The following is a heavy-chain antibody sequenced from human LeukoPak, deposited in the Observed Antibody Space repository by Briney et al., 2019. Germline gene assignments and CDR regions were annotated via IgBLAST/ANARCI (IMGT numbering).Heavy chain of an antibody. J-gene: IGHJ4*02. D-gene: IGHD3-22*01. CDR2: INPSGGST. CDR1: GYTFTSYH. CDR3: AGGSGDYSPDY. V-gene: IGHV1-46*01. Sequence: ASVKVSCKASGYTFTSYHMHWVRQAPGQGLEWMGIINPSGGSTRYAQKFQGRVTMTRDTSISTAYMELSRLRSDDTAVYYCAGGSGDYSPDYRGQGTLVTVSS.